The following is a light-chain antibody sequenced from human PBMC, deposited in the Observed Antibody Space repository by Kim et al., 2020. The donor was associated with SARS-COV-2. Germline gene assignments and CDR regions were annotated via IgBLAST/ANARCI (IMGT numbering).Light chain of an antibody. J-gene: IGLJ2*01. CDR2: GRN. V-gene: IGLV3-19*01. CDR3: NSRDNSANVV. Sequence: SSELTQDPAVSVALGQTVKITCQGDNLRKFYATWYQHKPGQAPLLAIYGRNSRPSGIPDRFSGSASGNTASLTITGAQAEDEADYYCNSRDNSANVVFGGGTQLTVL. CDR1: NLRKFY.